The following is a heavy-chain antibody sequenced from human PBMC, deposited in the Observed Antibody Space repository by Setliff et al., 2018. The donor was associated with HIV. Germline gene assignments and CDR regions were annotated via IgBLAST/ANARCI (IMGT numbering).Heavy chain of an antibody. V-gene: IGHV3-30*02. CDR2: IRNDASNT. Sequence: GESLKISCEASGFTFSDYGMHWVRQAPGKGLEWVTFIRNDASNTYYADSVKGRFTISRDSSKNTLYLQMDSLRTEDTAVYYCAKTQGWHLINYWGPGTLVTAPQ. D-gene: IGHD6-19*01. CDR3: AKTQGWHLINY. J-gene: IGHJ4*02. CDR1: GFTFSDYG.